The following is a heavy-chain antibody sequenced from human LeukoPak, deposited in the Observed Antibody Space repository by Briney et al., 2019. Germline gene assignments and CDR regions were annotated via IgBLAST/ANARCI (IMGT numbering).Heavy chain of an antibody. V-gene: IGHV1-2*02. CDR1: GYTFTGYY. J-gene: IGHJ4*02. CDR2: INPNSGGT. Sequence: ASVTVSCKASGYTFTGYYMHWVRQAPGQGLEWMGWINPNSGGTNYAQKFQGRVTMTRDTSISTAYMELSRLRSDDTAVYYCARDAPFGSGSSDFDYWGQGTLVTVSS. CDR3: ARDAPFGSGSSDFDY. D-gene: IGHD3-10*01.